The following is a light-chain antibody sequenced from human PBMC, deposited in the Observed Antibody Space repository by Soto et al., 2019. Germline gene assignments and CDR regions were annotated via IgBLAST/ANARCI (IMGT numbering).Light chain of an antibody. CDR2: GAS. CDR3: QQRSNWPT. Sequence: EIVMTQSPATLSLSPGERATLSCRASQSVDSNYLAWYQQKPGQAPRLLIYGASSRATGIPARFSGSGSGTDFTLTISSLEPEDFAVYYCQQRSNWPTFGGGTKVDIK. CDR1: QSVDSNY. J-gene: IGKJ4*01. V-gene: IGKV3D-20*02.